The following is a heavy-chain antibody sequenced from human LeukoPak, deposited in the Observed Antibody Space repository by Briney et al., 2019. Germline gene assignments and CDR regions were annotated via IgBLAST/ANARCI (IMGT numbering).Heavy chain of an antibody. J-gene: IGHJ5*02. CDR2: ISYDGSNK. CDR3: ARDTRRGTFDP. Sequence: GGALRLSCAASGFTFSSYGMHWVRQAPGKGLEWVAVISYDGSNKYYADSVKGRFTISRDNSKNTLYLQMNSLRAEDTAVYYCARDTRRGTFDPWGQGTLVTVSS. D-gene: IGHD1-14*01. V-gene: IGHV3-30*03. CDR1: GFTFSSYG.